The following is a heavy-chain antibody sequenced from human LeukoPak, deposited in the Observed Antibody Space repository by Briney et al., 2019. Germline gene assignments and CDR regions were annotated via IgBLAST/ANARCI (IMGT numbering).Heavy chain of an antibody. D-gene: IGHD6-19*01. Sequence: PSETLSLTCTVSGASINSHYWNWIRQPGGKGLEWIGRIYTSGRTKYNPSLKSRVTISVDKSKNQFSLNLTSVTVADTAVYYCARDGSGWTDDDAFDVWGQGTMVTVSS. J-gene: IGHJ3*01. CDR3: ARDGSGWTDDDAFDV. CDR1: GASINSHY. CDR2: IYTSGRT. V-gene: IGHV4-4*07.